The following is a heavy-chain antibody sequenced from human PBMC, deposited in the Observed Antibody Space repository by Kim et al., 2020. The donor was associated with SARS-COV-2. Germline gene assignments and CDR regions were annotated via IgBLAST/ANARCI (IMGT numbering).Heavy chain of an antibody. D-gene: IGHD3-10*01. CDR2: ISNDGTFT. J-gene: IGHJ4*02. CDR1: GFIFRNFG. CDR3: ARPSSSPFDF. Sequence: GGSLRLSCAASGFIFRNFGIHWVRQAPGKGLEWVAFISNDGTFTTYADSVKGRFTISRDYGANTVYLQMDSLFAGDTALYYCARPSSSPFDFWGQGTLVT. V-gene: IGHV3-33*01.